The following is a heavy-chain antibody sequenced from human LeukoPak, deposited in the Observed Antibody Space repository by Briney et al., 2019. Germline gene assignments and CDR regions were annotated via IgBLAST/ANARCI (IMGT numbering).Heavy chain of an antibody. V-gene: IGHV3-48*01. Sequence: GGSLRLSCAASGFTFSSYSMNWVRQAPGKGLEWVSYIRSGGSITRYADYVKGRFTISRDNAKNSLYLQMNSLRVEDTTVYYCARVIWSGYYQIDDWGQGTLVTVSS. CDR3: ARVIWSGYYQIDD. J-gene: IGHJ4*02. CDR1: GFTFSSYS. D-gene: IGHD3-3*01. CDR2: IRSGGSIT.